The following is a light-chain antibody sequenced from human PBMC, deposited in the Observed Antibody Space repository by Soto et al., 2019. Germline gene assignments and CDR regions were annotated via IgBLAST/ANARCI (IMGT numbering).Light chain of an antibody. CDR2: GAS. Sequence: VMTQSPATLSVSPGERATLSCTASQSVSSDLAWYHQKPGQAPRLLIYGASTRATGIPDRFSGSGSGTDFTLTISRLEPEDFAVYYCQQYGSSPSITFGQWTRLEI. V-gene: IGKV3-20*01. CDR1: QSVSSD. CDR3: QQYGSSPSIT. J-gene: IGKJ5*01.